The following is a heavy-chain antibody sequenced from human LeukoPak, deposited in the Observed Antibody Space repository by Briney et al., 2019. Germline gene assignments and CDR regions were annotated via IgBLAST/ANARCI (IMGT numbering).Heavy chain of an antibody. J-gene: IGHJ4*02. Sequence: PGGSLRLSCAASGXTVSSNYMSWVRQAPGKGLEWVSVTYSGGSTYYSDSVKGRFTISRDNSKNTVYLQMNNLSAEDTAVYYCARDSGWNYADLEYWGQGTLVTVSS. CDR1: GXTVSSNY. CDR2: TYSGGST. CDR3: ARDSGWNYADLEY. D-gene: IGHD1-7*01. V-gene: IGHV3-66*01.